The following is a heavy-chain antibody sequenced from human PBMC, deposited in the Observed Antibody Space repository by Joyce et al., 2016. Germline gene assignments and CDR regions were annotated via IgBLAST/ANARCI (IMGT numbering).Heavy chain of an antibody. CDR1: GFIFSSYS. J-gene: IGHJ4*02. V-gene: IGHV3-21*01. Sequence: EVQLVESGGGLVKPGESLRLSCTASGFIFSSYSMTWVRQAPGKVLEWVSSISRDNTYIFHADSVKGRCTISRDNARNSLYLQMNSLRAEDTAVYYCARDVLTTVTKAYGYWGQGTLVAVSS. CDR3: ARDVLTTVTKAYGY. CDR2: ISRDNTYI. D-gene: IGHD4-11*01.